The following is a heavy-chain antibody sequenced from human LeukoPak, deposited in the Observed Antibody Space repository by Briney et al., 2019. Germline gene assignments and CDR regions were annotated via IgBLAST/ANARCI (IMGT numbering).Heavy chain of an antibody. V-gene: IGHV1-69*04. J-gene: IGHJ4*02. CDR3: ARVNSAQWLVGFNFDY. CDR1: GGTFSSYA. CDR2: IIPILGIA. Sequence: ASVKVSCKASGGTFSSYAISWVRQAPGQGLEWMGRIIPILGIANYAQKFQGRVTMTTDTSTSTAYMEVRSLRSDDTAVYYCARVNSAQWLVGFNFDYWGQGTLVTVSS. D-gene: IGHD6-19*01.